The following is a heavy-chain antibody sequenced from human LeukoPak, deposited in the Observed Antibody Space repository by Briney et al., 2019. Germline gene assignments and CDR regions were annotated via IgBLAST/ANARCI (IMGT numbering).Heavy chain of an antibody. CDR2: INSNNGGT. Sequence: RASVKVSCKASGYTFTDHYIHWVRQAPGQGLEWMGWINSNNGGTNYAQKFQGRVTMTRDTSISTAYMELTRLGSDDTAVYYCARDGSLGYWGQGTLVTVSS. V-gene: IGHV1-2*02. CDR1: GYTFTDHY. D-gene: IGHD5-12*01. CDR3: ARDGSLGY. J-gene: IGHJ4*02.